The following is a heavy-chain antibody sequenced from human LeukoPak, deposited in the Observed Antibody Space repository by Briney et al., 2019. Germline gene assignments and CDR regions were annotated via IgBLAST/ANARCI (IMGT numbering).Heavy chain of an antibody. CDR1: GFTFSSYG. D-gene: IGHD1-26*01. CDR3: AKESGELGMRYFDY. J-gene: IGHJ4*02. CDR2: IWYDGSNK. Sequence: ERSLRLSCAASGFTFSSYGKHWVRQAPGKGLEWLAVIWYDGSNKYYADSVKGRFTISRDNSKNTLYLQMNSPRAEDTAVYYCAKESGELGMRYFDYWGQGTLVTVSS. V-gene: IGHV3-33*06.